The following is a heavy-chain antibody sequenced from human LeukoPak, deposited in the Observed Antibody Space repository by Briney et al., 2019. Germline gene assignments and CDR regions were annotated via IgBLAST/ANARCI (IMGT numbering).Heavy chain of an antibody. J-gene: IGHJ3*02. CDR1: GYTFTGYY. Sequence: ASVKVSCKASGYTFTGYYMHWVRQAPGQGLEWMGWINPNSGGTNYAQKFQGWVTMTRDTSISTAYMELSRLRSDDTAVYYCARDRFGTTDAFDMWGQGTMVTVSS. CDR2: INPNSGGT. D-gene: IGHD3-10*01. CDR3: ARDRFGTTDAFDM. V-gene: IGHV1-2*04.